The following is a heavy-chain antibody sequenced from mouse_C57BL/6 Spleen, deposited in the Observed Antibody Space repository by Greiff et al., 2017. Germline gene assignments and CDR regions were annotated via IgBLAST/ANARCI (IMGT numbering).Heavy chain of an antibody. CDR3: ARCTTVVAPYAMDY. CDR2: SYPRSGNT. CDR1: GYTFTSSG. J-gene: IGHJ4*01. Sequence: VQLQQSGAELARPGASVKLSCKASGYTFTSSGISWVKQRTGQGLEWIGESYPRSGNTYYNEKFKGKAILTADKSSSTAYMELRSLTSEDSAVYFCARCTTVVAPYAMDYWGQGTSVTVSS. V-gene: IGHV1-81*01. D-gene: IGHD1-1*01.